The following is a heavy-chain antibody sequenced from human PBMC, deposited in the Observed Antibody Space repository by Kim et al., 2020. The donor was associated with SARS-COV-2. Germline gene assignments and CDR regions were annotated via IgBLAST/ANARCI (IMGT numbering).Heavy chain of an antibody. Sequence: SETLSLTCTVSGGSISSSSYYWGWIRQPPGKGLEWIGSIYYSGSTYYNPSLKSRVTISVDTSKNQFSLKLSSVTAADTAVYYCASSLLPPQIDYWGQGTLVTVSS. V-gene: IGHV4-39*01. J-gene: IGHJ4*02. CDR3: ASSLLPPQIDY. CDR2: IYYSGST. CDR1: GGSISSSSYY.